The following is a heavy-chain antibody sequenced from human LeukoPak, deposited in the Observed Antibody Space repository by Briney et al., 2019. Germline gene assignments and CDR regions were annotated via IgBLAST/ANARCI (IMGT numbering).Heavy chain of an antibody. CDR2: ISGSDSGT. V-gene: IGHV3-23*01. CDR1: GFTFSTYA. Sequence: GGSLRLSCEASGFTFSTYAMSWVRQPPGKGLQWVSGISGSDSGTYYTDSVKGRFTISRDNSKNAVYLEIDNLRAEDTAVYYCAKCMSGTGVCLNFDSWGQGILVTVSS. D-gene: IGHD2-8*02. CDR3: AKCMSGTGVCLNFDS. J-gene: IGHJ4*02.